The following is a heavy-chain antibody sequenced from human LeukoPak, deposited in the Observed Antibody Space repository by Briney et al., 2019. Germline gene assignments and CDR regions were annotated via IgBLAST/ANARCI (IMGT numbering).Heavy chain of an antibody. D-gene: IGHD3-3*01. CDR1: GYTFTGYY. V-gene: IGHV1-2*02. J-gene: IGHJ6*03. CDR2: INPNSGGT. CDR3: ATLGVVTHFYYYYYMDV. Sequence: ASVKVSCKASGYTFTGYYMHWVRQAHGQGFEWMGWINPNSGGTNYAQKFQGRVTMTRDTSISTAYMELSRLRSDDTAVYYCATLGVVTHFYYYYYMDVWGKGTTVTVSS.